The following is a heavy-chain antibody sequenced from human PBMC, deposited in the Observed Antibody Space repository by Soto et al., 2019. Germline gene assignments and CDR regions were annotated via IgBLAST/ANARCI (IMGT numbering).Heavy chain of an antibody. CDR2: ISGDGGDT. J-gene: IGHJ4*02. CDR3: ARGGASVTTPFDY. V-gene: IGHV3-74*01. Sequence: GGSLRLSCAASGFTLSDYWMHWVRQVPGKGLLWVSRISGDGGDTNYADSVKGRFTISRDNAKKSLYLQMDSLTADDTAVYYCARGGASVTTPFDYWGQGTQVTVSS. D-gene: IGHD4-17*01. CDR1: GFTLSDYW.